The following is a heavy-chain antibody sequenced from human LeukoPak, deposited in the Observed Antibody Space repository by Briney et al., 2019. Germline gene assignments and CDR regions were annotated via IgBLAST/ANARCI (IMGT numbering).Heavy chain of an antibody. CDR2: ISWNSGSI. CDR3: AKDSSSGWYRPGWFDP. CDR1: GFTFDDYA. J-gene: IGHJ5*02. Sequence: GRSLRLSCAASGFTFDDYAMHWVRQAPGEGLEWVSGISWNSGSIGYADSVKGRFTISRDNAKNSLYLQMNSLRAEDTALYYCAKDSSSGWYRPGWFDPWGQGTLVTVSS. V-gene: IGHV3-9*01. D-gene: IGHD6-19*01.